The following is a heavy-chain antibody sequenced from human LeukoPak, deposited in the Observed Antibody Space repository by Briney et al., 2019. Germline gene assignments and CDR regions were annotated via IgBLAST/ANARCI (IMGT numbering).Heavy chain of an antibody. Sequence: PSETLSLTCTVSGGSVSSGSYYWSWIRQPPGKGLEWIGYIYYSGSTNYNPSLKSRVTISVDTSKNQFSLKLSSVTAADTAVYYCARDNPYGDRLDYWDQGTLVTVSS. V-gene: IGHV4-61*01. D-gene: IGHD4-17*01. CDR2: IYYSGST. CDR3: ARDNPYGDRLDY. CDR1: GGSVSSGSYY. J-gene: IGHJ4*02.